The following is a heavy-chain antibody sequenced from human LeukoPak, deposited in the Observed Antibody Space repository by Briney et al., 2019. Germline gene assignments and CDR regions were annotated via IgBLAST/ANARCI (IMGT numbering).Heavy chain of an antibody. D-gene: IGHD3-10*01. J-gene: IGHJ6*03. Sequence: GASVKVSCKASGYTFTSYDINWVRQATGQGLEWMGWMNPNSGNTGYAQKFQGRVTMTRNTSISTAYMELSSLRSEDTAVYYCARKFGELINYYYYYYMDVWGKGTTVTISS. V-gene: IGHV1-8*01. CDR2: MNPNSGNT. CDR1: GYTFTSYD. CDR3: ARKFGELINYYYYYYMDV.